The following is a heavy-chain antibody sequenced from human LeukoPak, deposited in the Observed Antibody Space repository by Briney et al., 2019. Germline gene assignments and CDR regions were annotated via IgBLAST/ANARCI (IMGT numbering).Heavy chain of an antibody. J-gene: IGHJ4*02. CDR1: GFTFSSYA. CDR3: AKQSAGSAAWYSLHYDF. D-gene: IGHD6-13*01. Sequence: GGSLRLSCAASGFTFSSYAMSWVRQAPGKGLEWVSAISGSGGSTYYADSVKGRFTISRDNSQNTLYLQMNSLRAEDTAVYFCAKQSAGSAAWYSLHYDFWGQGTLVTVSS. V-gene: IGHV3-23*01. CDR2: ISGSGGST.